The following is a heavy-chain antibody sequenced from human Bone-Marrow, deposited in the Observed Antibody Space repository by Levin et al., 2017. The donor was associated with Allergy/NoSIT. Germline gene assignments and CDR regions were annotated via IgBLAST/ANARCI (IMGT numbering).Heavy chain of an antibody. Sequence: GGSLRLSCAASGFTFTDYAIHWIRQAPGRGLEWVSGVSWNSGTIGYADSVKGRFTISRDNAKNSLYLQMNSLRTEDTALYFCARHKDYGGNGYYYYGMDVWGQGTTVTVSS. CDR1: GFTFTDYA. V-gene: IGHV3-9*01. D-gene: IGHD4-23*01. CDR3: ARHKDYGGNGYYYYGMDV. J-gene: IGHJ6*02. CDR2: VSWNSGTI.